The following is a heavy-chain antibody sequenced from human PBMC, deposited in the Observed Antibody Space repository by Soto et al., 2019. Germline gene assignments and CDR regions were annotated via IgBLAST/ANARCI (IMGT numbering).Heavy chain of an antibody. CDR3: ARDRMLRGGHYGMDV. CDR1: GGSINSYY. Sequence: SETLSLTCTVSGGSINSYYWSWIRQPPGKGLEWIGHIYYSGSTNYNPSLKSRVSISADTSKNQFSLKLSSVTAADTAVYYCARDRMLRGGHYGMDVWGQGTMVTVSS. D-gene: IGHD3-10*01. CDR2: IYYSGST. J-gene: IGHJ6*02. V-gene: IGHV4-59*08.